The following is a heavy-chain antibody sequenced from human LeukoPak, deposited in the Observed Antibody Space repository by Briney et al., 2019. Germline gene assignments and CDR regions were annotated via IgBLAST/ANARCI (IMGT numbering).Heavy chain of an antibody. V-gene: IGHV5-51*01. CDR2: IYPGDSDT. CDR1: GYSFTSYW. CDR3: ARATSTGIAAVGHFDY. Sequence: KHGESLKISCKGSGYSFTSYWIGWVRQMPGKGLEWMGIIYPGDSDTRYSPSFQGQVTISADKSISTAYLQWSSLKASDTAMYYCARATSTGIAAVGHFDYWGQGTLVTVSS. J-gene: IGHJ4*02. D-gene: IGHD6-13*01.